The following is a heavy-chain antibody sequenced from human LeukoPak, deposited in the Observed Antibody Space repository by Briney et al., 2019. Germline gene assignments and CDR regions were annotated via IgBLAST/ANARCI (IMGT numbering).Heavy chain of an antibody. D-gene: IGHD1-26*01. J-gene: IGHJ4*02. Sequence: SETLSLTCTVSGGSISSGDYYWSWIRQPPGKGLEWIGYIYYSGSTYYNPSLKSRVTISVDTSKNQFSLKLSSVTAADTAVYYCARGLVGATTPDAFDIWGQGTLVIVSS. V-gene: IGHV4-30-4*01. CDR3: ARGLVGATTPDAFDI. CDR1: GGSISSGDYY. CDR2: IYYSGST.